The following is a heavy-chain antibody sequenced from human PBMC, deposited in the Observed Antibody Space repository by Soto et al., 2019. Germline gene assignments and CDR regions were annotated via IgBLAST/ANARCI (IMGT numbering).Heavy chain of an antibody. V-gene: IGHV3-23*01. CDR1: GFTFSSYA. J-gene: IGHJ6*03. D-gene: IGHD2-2*01. CDR2: ISGSGGST. Sequence: PGGSLRLSCAASGFTFSSYAMSWVRQAPGKGLEWVSAISGSGGSTYYADSVKGRFTISRDNSKNTLYLQMNSLRAEDTAVYYCAKEDIVVVPAAPLYYYYYYYMDVWGKGTTVTVSS. CDR3: AKEDIVVVPAAPLYYYYYYYMDV.